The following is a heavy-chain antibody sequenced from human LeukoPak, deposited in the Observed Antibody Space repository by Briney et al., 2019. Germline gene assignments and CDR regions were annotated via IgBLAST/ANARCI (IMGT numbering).Heavy chain of an antibody. J-gene: IGHJ3*02. Sequence: ASVKVSCKASGYSFTSYYLYWVRQAPGQGLEWMGIINPSGGSTNYAQKLQGRVTMTTDTSTSTAYMELRSLRSDDTAVYYCARNLWFGESSDAFDMWGQGTMVTVSS. V-gene: IGHV1-46*01. CDR3: ARNLWFGESSDAFDM. CDR2: INPSGGST. CDR1: GYSFTSYY. D-gene: IGHD3-10*01.